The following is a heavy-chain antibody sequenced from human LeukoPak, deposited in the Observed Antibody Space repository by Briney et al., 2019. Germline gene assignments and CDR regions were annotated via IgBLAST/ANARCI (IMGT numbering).Heavy chain of an antibody. CDR1: GYTFTSYD. D-gene: IGHD3-10*01. CDR2: MNPNSGNT. J-gene: IGHJ4*02. CDR3: VRGVTMVRGAPLNY. V-gene: IGHV1-8*01. Sequence: ASVKVSCKAPGYTFTSYDINWVRQATGQGLEWMGWMNPNSGNTGYAQKFQGRVTMTRNTSISTAYMELSSLRSEDTAVYYCVRGVTMVRGAPLNYWGQGTLVTVSS.